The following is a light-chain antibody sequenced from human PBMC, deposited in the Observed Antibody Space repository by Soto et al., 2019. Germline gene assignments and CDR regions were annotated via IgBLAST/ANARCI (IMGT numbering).Light chain of an antibody. Sequence: QSVLTQPPSASGTPGQRVTISCSGSSSNIGRNTVNWYQQLPGTAPKLLIHGNNQRPSGVPDRFSGPKSGTAASLAISGLQSEDEADYYCATWDDSLNGPVFGGGTKVTVL. CDR2: GNN. V-gene: IGLV1-44*01. J-gene: IGLJ2*01. CDR3: ATWDDSLNGPV. CDR1: SSNIGRNT.